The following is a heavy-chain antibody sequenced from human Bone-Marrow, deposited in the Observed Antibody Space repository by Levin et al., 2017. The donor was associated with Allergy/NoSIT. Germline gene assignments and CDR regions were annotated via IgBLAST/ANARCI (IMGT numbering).Heavy chain of an antibody. D-gene: IGHD4-23*01. V-gene: IGHV3-66*01. CDR2: MYSTTTGSST. CDR3: VRGPGGKGFDF. CDR1: GFSVGSYS. Sequence: GGSLRLSCAVSGFSVGSYSMNWVRQAPGKGPEWVSVMYSTTTGSSTYYGNSVQGRFTISRDNSKNTVDLQMKSLRVEDTAIYYCVRGPGGKGFDFWGQGALVTVSS. J-gene: IGHJ4*02.